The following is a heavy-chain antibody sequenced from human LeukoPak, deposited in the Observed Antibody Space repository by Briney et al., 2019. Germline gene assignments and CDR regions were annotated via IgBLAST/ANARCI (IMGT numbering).Heavy chain of an antibody. Sequence: GGSLRLSCAASGFTFSSYSMNWVRQAPGKGLEWVSYIRSTSSTMYYADSVKGRFTISRDNAKNSLYLQMNSLRVEDTAVYYCARSAVADPYYYYGMDVWGQGTTVTVSS. J-gene: IGHJ6*02. CDR3: ARSAVADPYYYYGMDV. V-gene: IGHV3-48*04. CDR1: GFTFSSYS. D-gene: IGHD6-19*01. CDR2: IRSTSSTM.